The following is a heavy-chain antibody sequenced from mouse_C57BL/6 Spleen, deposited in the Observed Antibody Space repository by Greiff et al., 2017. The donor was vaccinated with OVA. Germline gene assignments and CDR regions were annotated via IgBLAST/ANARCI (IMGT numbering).Heavy chain of an antibody. CDR3: ARYNGYSFLDY. J-gene: IGHJ2*01. CDR2: IRNKANGYTT. V-gene: IGHV7-3*01. CDR1: GFTFTDYY. D-gene: IGHD2-3*01. Sequence: DVKLVESGGGLVQPGGSLSLSCAASGFTFTDYYMSWVRQPPGKALEWLGFIRNKANGYTTEYSASVKGRFTISRDNSQSILYLQMNALRAEDSATYYCARYNGYSFLDYWGQGTTLTVSS.